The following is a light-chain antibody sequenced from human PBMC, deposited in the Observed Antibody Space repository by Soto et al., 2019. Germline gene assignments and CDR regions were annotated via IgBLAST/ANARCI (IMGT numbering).Light chain of an antibody. V-gene: IGKV3-15*01. CDR1: QSVSSSY. CDR3: QQYKSWPRT. J-gene: IGKJ1*01. Sequence: EIVMTQSPATLSVSPGERATLSCRASQSVSSSYLAWYQQKPGQAPRLLIYGASTGATGIPARFSGSGSGTEFTLTISSLQFEDFAVYYCQQYKSWPRTFGPGTKVDIK. CDR2: GAS.